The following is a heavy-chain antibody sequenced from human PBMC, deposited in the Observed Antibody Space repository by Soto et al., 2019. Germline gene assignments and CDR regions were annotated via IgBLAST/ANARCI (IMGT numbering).Heavy chain of an antibody. CDR2: ISSKAYGGTT. Sequence: PGGSLRLSCTASGFTFGDYAMSWVRQAPGKGLEWVGFISSKAYGGTTDYAASVKGRFTISRDDSKGIAYLQMNSLKTEDTAVYYCTRDMITFGGVIANGMDVWGQGTTVTVSS. D-gene: IGHD3-16*02. CDR1: GFTFGDYA. CDR3: TRDMITFGGVIANGMDV. J-gene: IGHJ6*02. V-gene: IGHV3-49*04.